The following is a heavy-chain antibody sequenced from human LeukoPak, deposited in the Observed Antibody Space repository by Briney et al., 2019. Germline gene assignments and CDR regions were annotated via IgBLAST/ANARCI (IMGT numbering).Heavy chain of an antibody. CDR3: ARDRLDIVDTSNAFDI. J-gene: IGHJ3*02. D-gene: IGHD5-12*01. V-gene: IGHV4-59*01. CDR2: ISFSGST. CDR1: GGSISRYY. Sequence: SETLSLTCTVSGGSISRYYWSWLRQPPGKGPEWIGYISFSGSTNYTPSLKSRVTISEDTPRNNLSLKLTSVTGAVTAVYYGARDRLDIVDTSNAFDIWGQGTMVTVSS.